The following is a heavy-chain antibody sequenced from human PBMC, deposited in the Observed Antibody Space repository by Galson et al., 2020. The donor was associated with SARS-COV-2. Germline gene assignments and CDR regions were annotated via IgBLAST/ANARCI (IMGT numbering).Heavy chain of an antibody. CDR3: ARIISVGIFGVVNWFDP. CDR1: GGSISSGGYY. D-gene: IGHD3-3*01. CDR2: IYYSRST. Sequence: ETSETLSLTCTVSGGSISSGGYYWSWIRQHPGKGLEWIGYIYYSRSTYYNPSLKSRVTISVDTSKNQFSLKLSSVTAADTAVYYCARIISVGIFGVVNWFDPWGQGTLVTVSS. J-gene: IGHJ5*02. V-gene: IGHV4-31*03.